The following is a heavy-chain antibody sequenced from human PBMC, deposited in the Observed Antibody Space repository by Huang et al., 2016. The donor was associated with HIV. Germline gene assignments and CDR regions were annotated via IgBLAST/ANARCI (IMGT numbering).Heavy chain of an antibody. CDR3: ARQVDGFRSHFDF. CDR2: IYPRDSET. Sequence: EVLLVQSGAELKEPGESLKISCKASGYGFSRYWIGWVRQKPGKGLEWRRIIYPRDSETKYSPCCDGQVTISADKSTRTAYLQWESLKAPDTAMYFCARQVDGFRSHFDFWGQGTLVSVSS. CDR1: GYGFSRYW. V-gene: IGHV5-51*01. D-gene: IGHD5-18*01. J-gene: IGHJ4*02.